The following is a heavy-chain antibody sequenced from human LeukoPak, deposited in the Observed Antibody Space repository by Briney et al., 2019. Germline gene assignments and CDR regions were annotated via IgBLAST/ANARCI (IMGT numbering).Heavy chain of an antibody. CDR3: ATTYSSSWYRNNWFGP. Sequence: SVKVSCKASGGTFSSYAISWVRQAPGQGLEWMGGIIPIFGTANYAQKFQGRVTITTDESTGTAYMVLSSLRSEDTAVYYCATTYSSSWYRNNWFGPWGQGTLVTVSS. CDR2: IIPIFGTA. CDR1: GGTFSSYA. J-gene: IGHJ5*02. V-gene: IGHV1-69*05. D-gene: IGHD6-13*01.